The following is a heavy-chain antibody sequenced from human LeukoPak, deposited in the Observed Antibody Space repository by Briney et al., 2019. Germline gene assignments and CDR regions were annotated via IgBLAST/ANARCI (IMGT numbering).Heavy chain of an antibody. CDR3: ARPGSSSGWYYFDY. D-gene: IGHD6-19*01. Sequence: PSETLSLTCTVSGGSISSYYWSWIRQPAGKGLEWIGRIYTSGSTNYNPSLKSRVTMSVDTSKNQFSLKLSSVTAADTAVYYCARPGSSSGWYYFDYWGQGTLVTVSS. CDR1: GGSISSYY. J-gene: IGHJ4*02. V-gene: IGHV4-4*07. CDR2: IYTSGST.